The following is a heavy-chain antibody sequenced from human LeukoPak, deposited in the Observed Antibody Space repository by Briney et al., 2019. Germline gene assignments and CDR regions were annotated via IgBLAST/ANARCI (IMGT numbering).Heavy chain of an antibody. J-gene: IGHJ4*02. CDR1: GFTFSNYG. V-gene: IGHV3-33*06. D-gene: IGHD6-19*01. CDR3: AKVGAVAAVEN. Sequence: GRSLRLSCAASGFTFSNYGMHWVRQAPGKGLEWVTFIWYDGSNKYYADSVKGRFTISRDNSKNTLYLQMDGLRVEDTAVYYCAKVGAVAAVENWGQGTLVTVSS. CDR2: IWYDGSNK.